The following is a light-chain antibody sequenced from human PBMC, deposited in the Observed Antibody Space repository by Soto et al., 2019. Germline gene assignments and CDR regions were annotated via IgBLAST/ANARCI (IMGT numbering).Light chain of an antibody. CDR2: GAS. CDR1: QSVSSSY. Sequence: EIVLTQSPGTLSLSPGERATLSCRASQSVSSSYLAWYQQKHGQAPRLLIFGASSRESGIPDRFSGSGSGTEFTRTISRLEPEDFAVYYCQQYGSSPQTFGQGTKVDIK. CDR3: QQYGSSPQT. V-gene: IGKV3-20*01. J-gene: IGKJ1*01.